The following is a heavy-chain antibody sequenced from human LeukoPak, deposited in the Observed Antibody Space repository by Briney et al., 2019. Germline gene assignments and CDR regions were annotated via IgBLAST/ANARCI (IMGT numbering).Heavy chain of an antibody. CDR3: ARAVPYSSGYYPPVEGAFDI. CDR1: GGSISSSNW. V-gene: IGHV4-4*02. Sequence: PSETLSLTCAVSGGSISSSNWWSWVRQPPGKGLEWIGEIYHSGSTNYNPSLKSRVTISVDTSKNQFSLKLSSVTAADTAVYYCARAVPYSSGYYPPVEGAFDIWGQGTMVTVSS. CDR2: IYHSGST. J-gene: IGHJ3*02. D-gene: IGHD3-22*01.